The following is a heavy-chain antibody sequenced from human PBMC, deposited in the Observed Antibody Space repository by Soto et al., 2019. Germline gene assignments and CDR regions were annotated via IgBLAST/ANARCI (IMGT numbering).Heavy chain of an antibody. Sequence: PGESLKISCKGSGYSVTSYWIGWVRQMPGKGLDWMGIIYPGDSDTRYSPSFQGQVTFSADKSSSTAYLQWSGLKASDTAMYYCARQSDVYCGGDCYSAIDYWGQGTLVTVSS. CDR3: ARQSDVYCGGDCYSAIDY. J-gene: IGHJ4*02. CDR2: IYPGDSDT. V-gene: IGHV5-51*01. CDR1: GYSVTSYW. D-gene: IGHD2-21*02.